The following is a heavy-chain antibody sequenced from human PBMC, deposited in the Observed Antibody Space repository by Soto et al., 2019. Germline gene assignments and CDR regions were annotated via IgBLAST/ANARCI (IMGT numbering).Heavy chain of an antibody. CDR3: ARGRYGDY. J-gene: IGHJ4*02. CDR2: ISAHNGNT. CDR1: GYDFTTYG. V-gene: IGHV1-18*01. Sequence: QVHLVQSGAEVKKPGASVKVSCKGSGYDFTTYGINWVRQAPGQGLEWMAWISAHNGNTDYAQKLQGRVTVTRDTSTSTAYMEMRSLRSDDTAVYYCARGRYGDYWGQGALVTVSS. D-gene: IGHD1-1*01.